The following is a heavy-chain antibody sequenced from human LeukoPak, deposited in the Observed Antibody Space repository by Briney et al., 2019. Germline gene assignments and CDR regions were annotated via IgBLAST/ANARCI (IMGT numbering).Heavy chain of an antibody. D-gene: IGHD3-22*01. Sequence: PGGSLRLSCAASGFTFSSYSMNWVRQAPGKGLEWVSSISSSSSYIYYADSVKGRFTISRDNAKNSLYLQMNSLRAEDTAVYYCARSDSSGYYYYFDYRGQGTLVTVSS. J-gene: IGHJ4*02. CDR3: ARSDSSGYYYYFDY. CDR2: ISSSSSYI. CDR1: GFTFSSYS. V-gene: IGHV3-21*01.